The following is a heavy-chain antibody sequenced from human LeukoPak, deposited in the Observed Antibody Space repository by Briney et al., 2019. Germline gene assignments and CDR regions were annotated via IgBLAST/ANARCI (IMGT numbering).Heavy chain of an antibody. V-gene: IGHV4-59*12. D-gene: IGHD3-22*01. CDR3: ARDDSSGSDAFDI. J-gene: IGHJ3*02. CDR2: SDYSGIT. CDR1: SGPMSSYY. Sequence: SETLSLTCTVSSGPMSSYYWSCIRQAPGEGLEWIGYSDYSGITKYNPSLKGRVTMSVDTSKNQSSLKLSSVTAADTAVYYCARDDSSGSDAFDIWGQGTMVTVSS.